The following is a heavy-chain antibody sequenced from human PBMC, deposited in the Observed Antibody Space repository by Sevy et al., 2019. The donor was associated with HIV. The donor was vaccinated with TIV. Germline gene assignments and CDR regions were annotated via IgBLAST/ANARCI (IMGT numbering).Heavy chain of an antibody. D-gene: IGHD1-26*01. CDR2: CSGSGGGT. J-gene: IGHJ1*01. Sequence: GGSLRLSCAASGFTFTNYTMSWVRQAPGKGLEWVSSCSGSGGGTYYADSVKGRFTISRDNSKNTLYLQMNSLRVEDTAVYYCAKDGGGAAPEYFQHWGQGTLVTVSS. CDR1: GFTFTNYT. CDR3: AKDGGGAAPEYFQH. V-gene: IGHV3-23*01.